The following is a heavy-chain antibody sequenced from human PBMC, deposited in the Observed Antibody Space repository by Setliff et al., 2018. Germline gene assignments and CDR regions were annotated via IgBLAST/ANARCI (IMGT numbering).Heavy chain of an antibody. J-gene: IGHJ3*01. D-gene: IGHD6-25*01. CDR2: ISDSSIYI. V-gene: IGHV3-21*01. Sequence: GGSLRLSCAASGFTFSTYSMHWVRQAPGKGLEWVSSISDSSIYIYYVDSVKGRFTISRDNAQSSLYLQMDSLRAEDTAVYYCARSPANGGHDAFDVWGQGTMVTVSS. CDR3: ARSPANGGHDAFDV. CDR1: GFTFSTYS.